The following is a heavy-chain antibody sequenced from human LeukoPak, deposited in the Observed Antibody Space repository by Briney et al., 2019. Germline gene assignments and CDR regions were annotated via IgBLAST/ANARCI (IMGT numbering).Heavy chain of an antibody. CDR2: IYSGGGT. J-gene: IGHJ4*02. Sequence: GGSLRLSCAVSGLTVSSSHMSWVRQAPGKGLEWVSVIYSGGGTYYAASVKGRFTISRDNSKNTVSLQMNSLRAEDTAVYYCARDGGQWLVPYFDYWGQGTLVTVSS. CDR1: GLTVSSSH. CDR3: ARDGGQWLVPYFDY. D-gene: IGHD6-19*01. V-gene: IGHV3-66*01.